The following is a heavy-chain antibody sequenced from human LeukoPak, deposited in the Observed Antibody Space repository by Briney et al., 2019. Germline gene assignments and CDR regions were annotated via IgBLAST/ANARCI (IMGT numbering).Heavy chain of an antibody. Sequence: GGSLRLSCAASGFTFSSYAMSWVRQAPGKGLEWVSAISGSGGSTYYADSVKGRFTISRDNSKNTLYLQMNSLRAEDTAVYYCAKAGKIYDSSGYYYGYWGQGTLVTVSS. V-gene: IGHV3-23*01. CDR1: GFTFSSYA. CDR3: AKAGKIYDSSGYYYGY. J-gene: IGHJ4*02. D-gene: IGHD3-22*01. CDR2: ISGSGGST.